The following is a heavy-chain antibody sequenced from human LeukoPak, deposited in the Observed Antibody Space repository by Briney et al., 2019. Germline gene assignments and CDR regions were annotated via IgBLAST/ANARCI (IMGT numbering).Heavy chain of an antibody. V-gene: IGHV4-59*08. CDR1: GGSITSYY. J-gene: IGHJ6*02. Sequence: PSETLSLTCTVSGGSITSYYWSWIRQPPGKGLEWIGYIYYSGDTNYNPSLKSRVTISVDTSKNQFSLKLSSVTAADTAVYYCARGVGSGWPPYYYYGMDVWGQGTTVTVSS. D-gene: IGHD6-19*01. CDR2: IYYSGDT. CDR3: ARGVGSGWPPYYYYGMDV.